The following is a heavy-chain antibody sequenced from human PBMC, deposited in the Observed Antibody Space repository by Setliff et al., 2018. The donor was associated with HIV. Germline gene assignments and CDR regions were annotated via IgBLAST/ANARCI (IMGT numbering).Heavy chain of an antibody. V-gene: IGHV3-23*01. CDR1: GFTFSSYG. J-gene: IGHJ6*03. D-gene: IGHD3-9*01. CDR2: ISSGGGT. CDR3: ARGRITIFFRSRSGYMDV. Sequence: GGSLRLSCAASGFTFSSYGMHWVRQPPGKGLEWVSAISSGGGTYYADFVKGRFTISRDNSKNTLYLQMNSLRAEDTAVYYCARGRITIFFRSRSGYMDVWGKGTTVTVSS.